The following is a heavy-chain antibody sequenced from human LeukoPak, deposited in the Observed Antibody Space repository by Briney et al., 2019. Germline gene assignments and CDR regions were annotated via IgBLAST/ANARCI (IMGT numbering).Heavy chain of an antibody. J-gene: IGHJ6*03. V-gene: IGHV3-23*01. CDR1: GFTFSSYA. Sequence: QAGGSLRLSCAASGFTFSSYAMSWVRQAPGKGLEWVSTISGSGGSTYYADSVKGRFTISRDNSKNTLYLQMNSLRAEDTAVYYCAREECFGSRCYSSNPTWYFYYMDVWGKGTTVTVSS. CDR2: ISGSGGST. D-gene: IGHD2-15*01. CDR3: AREECFGSRCYSSNPTWYFYYMDV.